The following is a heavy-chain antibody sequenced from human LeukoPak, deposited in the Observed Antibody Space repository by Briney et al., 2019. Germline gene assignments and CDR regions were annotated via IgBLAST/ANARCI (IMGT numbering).Heavy chain of an antibody. CDR2: IYTSGST. Sequence: SETLSLTCTVSGGSISSYYWSWIRQPAGKGLEWIGRIYTSGSTKYNPSLKSRVTISVDKSKNQFSLKLSSVTAADTAVYYCARDTTPDGYYYYYMDVWGKGTTVTVSS. CDR3: ARDTTPDGYYYYYMDV. CDR1: GGSISSYY. V-gene: IGHV4-4*07. J-gene: IGHJ6*03. D-gene: IGHD1-1*01.